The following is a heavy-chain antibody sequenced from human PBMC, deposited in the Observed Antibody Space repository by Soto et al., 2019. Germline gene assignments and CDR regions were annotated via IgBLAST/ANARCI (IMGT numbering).Heavy chain of an antibody. J-gene: IGHJ5*02. CDR2: ISAYNGNT. V-gene: IGHV1-18*01. CDR3: AVSIVVVVAATSYNWFDP. D-gene: IGHD2-15*01. CDR1: GYTFTSYG. Sequence: QVQLVQSGAEVKKPGASVKVSCKASGYTFTSYGISWVRQAPGQGLEWMGWISAYNGNTNYAQKLQGRVTMTTDTSTSTAYMELRSLRSDETAVYYCAVSIVVVVAATSYNWFDPWGQGTLVTGSS.